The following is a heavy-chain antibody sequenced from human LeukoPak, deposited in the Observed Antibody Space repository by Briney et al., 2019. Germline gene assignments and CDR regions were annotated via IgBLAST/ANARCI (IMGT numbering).Heavy chain of an antibody. CDR3: ARGLLLD. Sequence: PGGSLRLSCAVSGFTVSSNTMSWVRQAPGKGLEWVSLIYSGGSTYYTDSVKGRFTISRDNSKNMLYLQMNSLSAEDTAVYYCARGLLLDWGQGTLVTVSS. CDR1: GFTVSSNT. CDR2: IYSGGST. D-gene: IGHD3-22*01. J-gene: IGHJ4*02. V-gene: IGHV3-66*01.